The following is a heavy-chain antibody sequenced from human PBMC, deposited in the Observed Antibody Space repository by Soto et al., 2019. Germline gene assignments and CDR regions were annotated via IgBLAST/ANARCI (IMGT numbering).Heavy chain of an antibody. V-gene: IGHV3-30*04. CDR1: GFTFSSYA. D-gene: IGHD3-22*01. Sequence: GGSLRLSCAASGFTFSSYAMHWVRQAPGKGLEWVAVISYDGSNKYYADSVKGRFTISRDNSKNTLYPQMNSLRAEDTAVYYCARQHYYDSSGYYFDYWGQGTLVTVSS. J-gene: IGHJ4*02. CDR2: ISYDGSNK. CDR3: ARQHYYDSSGYYFDY.